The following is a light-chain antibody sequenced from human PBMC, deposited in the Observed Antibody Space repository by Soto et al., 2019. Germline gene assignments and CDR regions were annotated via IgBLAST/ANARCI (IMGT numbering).Light chain of an antibody. Sequence: DIQMTQSPSSVSASVGDRVTITCRATQNLFSWLAWYQQKPGKAPKVLIYAASSLQSGVPSRFSGSGSGTDFTPTISSLQPEDSATYYCQQGKSFPYTFGQGTKLEIK. CDR3: QQGKSFPYT. J-gene: IGKJ2*01. CDR1: QNLFSW. V-gene: IGKV1-12*01. CDR2: AAS.